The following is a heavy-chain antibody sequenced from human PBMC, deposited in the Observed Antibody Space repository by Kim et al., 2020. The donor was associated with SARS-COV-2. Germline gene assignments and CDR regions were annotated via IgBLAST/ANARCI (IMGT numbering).Heavy chain of an antibody. CDR3: ARVVKYQLLFNWFDP. V-gene: IGHV4-34*01. CDR2: INHSGST. CDR1: GGSFSGYY. Sequence: SETLSLTCAVYGGSFSGYYWSWIRQPPGKGLEWIGEINHSGSTNYNPSLKSRVTISVDTSKNQFSLKLSSVTAADTAVYYCARVVKYQLLFNWFDPWGQGTLVTVSS. D-gene: IGHD2-2*01. J-gene: IGHJ5*02.